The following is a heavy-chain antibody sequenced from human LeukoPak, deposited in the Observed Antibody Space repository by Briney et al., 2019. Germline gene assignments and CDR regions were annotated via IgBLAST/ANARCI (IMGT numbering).Heavy chain of an antibody. V-gene: IGHV4-39*02. CDR3: AREYSSGWY. Sequence: SETLSLTCTVSGGSISSSSDSWGWIRQPPGKGLEWIGSIYYSGSTYYNPSLKRRVTISVDTYKTQSSLKLSSVTAADTAVYYCAREYSSGWYWGQGTLVTVSS. CDR2: IYYSGST. CDR1: GGSISSSSDS. J-gene: IGHJ4*02. D-gene: IGHD6-19*01.